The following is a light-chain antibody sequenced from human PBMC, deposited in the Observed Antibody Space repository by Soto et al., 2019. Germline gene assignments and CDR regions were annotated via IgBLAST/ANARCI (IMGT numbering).Light chain of an antibody. J-gene: IGKJ2*01. Sequence: DIQMTQSPSSLSASVGDRVTITCRASQSISSYLNWYQQKPGKAPKLLIYAASSLQSGVPSRFSGSGSGTAFTLTISSMQPEDFATYYCQQSYSTPYTFGQGTYLEIK. CDR1: QSISSY. V-gene: IGKV1-39*01. CDR2: AAS. CDR3: QQSYSTPYT.